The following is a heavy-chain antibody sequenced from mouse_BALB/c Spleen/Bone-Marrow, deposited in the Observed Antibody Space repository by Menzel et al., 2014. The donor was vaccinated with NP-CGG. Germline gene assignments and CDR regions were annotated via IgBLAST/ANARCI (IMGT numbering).Heavy chain of an antibody. CDR3: ARVLRGSLDY. D-gene: IGHD6-2*01. J-gene: IGHJ2*01. Sequence: VQLQQSGAELARPGASVKMSCKASGYTFTSYTMHWVKQRPGQGLEWIGFINPSSNYTNYNQKFKDKATLTADKSSSTAYMQLNSLTSEDYAVYYCARVLRGSLDYWGQGATLTVSS. CDR2: INPSSNYT. CDR1: GYTFTSYT. V-gene: IGHV1-4*01.